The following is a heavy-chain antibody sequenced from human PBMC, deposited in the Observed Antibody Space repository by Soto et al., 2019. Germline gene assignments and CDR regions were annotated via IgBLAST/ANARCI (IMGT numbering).Heavy chain of an antibody. Sequence: EVQLVESGGGLVKPGGSLRLSCAASGFTFSNAWMNWVRQAPGKGLEWVGRIKSKTDGGTTDYAAPVKGRFTISRDDSNNTLYLQMNSLKTEGTAVYYCTTDVYYGSGSYWGGAYSYYYGMDVWGQGTTVTVSS. V-gene: IGHV3-15*07. CDR1: GFTFSNAW. J-gene: IGHJ6*02. CDR2: IKSKTDGGTT. CDR3: TTDVYYGSGSYWGGAYSYYYGMDV. D-gene: IGHD3-10*01.